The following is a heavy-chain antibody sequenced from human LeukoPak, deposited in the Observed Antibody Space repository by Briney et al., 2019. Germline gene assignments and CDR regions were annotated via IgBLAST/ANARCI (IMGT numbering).Heavy chain of an antibody. CDR1: GASISNYY. CDR3: ASRYGSGSYGFDF. CDR2: YYYGGST. J-gene: IGHJ4*02. V-gene: IGHV4-59*01. D-gene: IGHD3-10*01. Sequence: PSETLSLTCTVSGASISNYYWTWIRQPPGKGLEWIGYYYYGGSTEYNPSLKSRVTISVDTFKNQFSLKLSSVTAADTAVYYCASRYGSGSYGFDFWGQGTLVTGSS.